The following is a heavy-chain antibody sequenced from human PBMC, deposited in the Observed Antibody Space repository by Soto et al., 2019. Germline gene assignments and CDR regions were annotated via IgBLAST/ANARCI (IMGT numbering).Heavy chain of an antibody. CDR3: ARDKVPRGYSDYDLDY. Sequence: GGSLRLSCAASGFTFSSYSMNWVRQAPGKGLEWVSSLSSSSSYIYSADSVKGRFTISRDNAKNSLYQQMNSLRAEDTAVYYCARDKVPRGYSDYDLDYWGQGTLVTVSS. CDR1: GFTFSSYS. J-gene: IGHJ4*02. V-gene: IGHV3-21*01. D-gene: IGHD5-12*01. CDR2: LSSSSSYI.